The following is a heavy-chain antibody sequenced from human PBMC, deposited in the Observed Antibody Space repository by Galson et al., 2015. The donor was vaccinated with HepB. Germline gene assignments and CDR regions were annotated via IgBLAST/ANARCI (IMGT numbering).Heavy chain of an antibody. J-gene: IGHJ5*02. CDR3: TRVFCSSTSCSPAGVGS. V-gene: IGHV3-73*01. D-gene: IGHD2-2*01. CDR1: GFTFSSYS. CDR2: IRSKANSYAT. Sequence: SLRLSCAASGFTFSSYSMNWVRQASGKGLEWVGRIRSKANSYATAYAASVKGRFTISRDDSKNTAYLQMNSLKTEDTAVYYCTRVFCSSTSCSPAGVGSWGQGTLVTVSS.